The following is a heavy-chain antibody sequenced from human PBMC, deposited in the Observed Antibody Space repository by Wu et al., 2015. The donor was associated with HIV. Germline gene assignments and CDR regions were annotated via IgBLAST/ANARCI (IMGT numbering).Heavy chain of an antibody. CDR2: FDPGDGET. CDR3: VRDRTWDEDY. Sequence: QVQLVQSGAEVKKPGASMKVSCKVSGYFLSKLSMHWVRQAPGKGLEWMGGFDPGDGETVYARKLQGRVTMIEDISTDIAYMELSSLSSEDTAVYYCVRDRTWDEDYWGQGTMVTVSS. D-gene: IGHD1-26*01. CDR1: GYFLSKLS. J-gene: IGHJ4*02. V-gene: IGHV1-24*01.